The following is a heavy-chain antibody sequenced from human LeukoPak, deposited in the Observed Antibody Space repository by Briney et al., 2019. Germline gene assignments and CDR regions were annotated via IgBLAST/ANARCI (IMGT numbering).Heavy chain of an antibody. Sequence: PGGSLRLSCAASGFSFCSYDMHWVRQAPGKGLEWVAIVWFDGSAKYYGDSVKGRITVSRDNSKNTLYVQMNSLRVEDTAVYYCARDLNREDFDYWGQGTLVAVSS. V-gene: IGHV3-33*01. CDR1: GFSFCSYD. J-gene: IGHJ4*02. CDR2: VWFDGSAK. CDR3: ARDLNREDFDY. D-gene: IGHD1-14*01.